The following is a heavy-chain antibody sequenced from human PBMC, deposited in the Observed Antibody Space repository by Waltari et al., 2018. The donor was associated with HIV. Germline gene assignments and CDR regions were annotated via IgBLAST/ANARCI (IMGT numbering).Heavy chain of an antibody. CDR1: GGPFSSYA. D-gene: IGHD1-26*01. V-gene: IGHV1-69*12. CDR3: ARVSGSYLLYYYFDS. J-gene: IGHJ4*02. Sequence: QVQLVQSGAEVKKPGSSVKVSCKASGGPFSSYAINWVRQAPGQGLEWMGGIIPIFGTADYAQKFQGRVTITADESTTTAYMELSSLRSDDTAVYYCARVSGSYLLYYYFDSWGQGTLVTVSS. CDR2: IIPIFGTA.